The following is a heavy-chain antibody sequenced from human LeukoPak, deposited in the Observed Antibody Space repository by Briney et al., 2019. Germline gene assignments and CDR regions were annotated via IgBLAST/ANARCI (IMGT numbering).Heavy chain of an antibody. V-gene: IGHV3-9*01. CDR1: GFTFSTYA. CDR3: ARSAASSDDWYFDL. D-gene: IGHD6-13*01. CDR2: ISWNSGSI. J-gene: IGHJ2*01. Sequence: GGSLRLSCAASGFTFSTYAMHWVRQAPGKGLEWVSGISWNSGSIGYADSVKGRFTISRDNAKNSLYLQMNSLRAEDTALYYCARSAASSDDWYFDLWGRGTLVTVSS.